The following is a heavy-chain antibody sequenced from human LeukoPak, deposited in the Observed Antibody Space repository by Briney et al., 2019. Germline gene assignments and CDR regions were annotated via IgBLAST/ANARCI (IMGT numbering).Heavy chain of an antibody. Sequence: SVKVSCKASGGTFISYAISWVGQARGKGGEWMRGIIPIFGTANYAQKFQGRVTITADDSTSTAYMELSSLRSEDTAVYYCARDRRGYCSSTSCYTVDYWGQGTLVTVSS. CDR3: ARDRRGYCSSTSCYTVDY. J-gene: IGHJ4*02. D-gene: IGHD2-2*02. V-gene: IGHV1-69*01. CDR2: IIPIFGTA. CDR1: GGTFISYA.